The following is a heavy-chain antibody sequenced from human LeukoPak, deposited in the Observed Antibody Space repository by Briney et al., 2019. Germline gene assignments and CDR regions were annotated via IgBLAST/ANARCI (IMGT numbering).Heavy chain of an antibody. CDR2: IYYSGST. D-gene: IGHD1-26*01. CDR3: ARGSVWEPRYGFWFDP. Sequence: SETLSLTCTVSGGSISSYYWSWIRQPPGKGLEWIGYIYYSGSTNYNPSLKSRVTISVDTSKNQFSLKLSSVTAADTAVYYCARGSVWEPRYGFWFDPWGQGTLVTVSS. CDR1: GGSISSYY. J-gene: IGHJ5*02. V-gene: IGHV4-59*01.